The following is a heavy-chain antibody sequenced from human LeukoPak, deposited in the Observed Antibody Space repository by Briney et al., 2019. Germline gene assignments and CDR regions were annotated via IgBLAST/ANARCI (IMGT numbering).Heavy chain of an antibody. J-gene: IGHJ4*02. CDR2: ISPSSTYT. D-gene: IGHD5-12*01. CDR1: GFTFSSYT. Sequence: GGSLRLSCAASGFTFSSYTLNWVRQAPGKGLEWVSSISPSSTYTHYADSVKGRFAISRDNAKNSLHLQMNSLRAEDTAVYYCARDSSRTYSGYDAPGVDCWGQGTLVTVSS. CDR3: ARDSSRTYSGYDAPGVDC. V-gene: IGHV3-21*01.